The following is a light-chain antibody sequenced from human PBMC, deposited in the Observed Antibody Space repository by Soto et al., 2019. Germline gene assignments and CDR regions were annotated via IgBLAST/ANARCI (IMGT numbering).Light chain of an antibody. CDR2: HNS. Sequence: QSVLTQAPSVSGAPGQRVSISCTGSSSNIGAGYDVHWYQQLPGTAPKLLIYHNSNRPSGVPDRFSGSKSGTSASLAITGLQAEDEADYYCQSYDSSLSGSRVLGTGTKVTVL. CDR3: QSYDSSLSGSRV. V-gene: IGLV1-40*01. CDR1: SSNIGAGYD. J-gene: IGLJ1*01.